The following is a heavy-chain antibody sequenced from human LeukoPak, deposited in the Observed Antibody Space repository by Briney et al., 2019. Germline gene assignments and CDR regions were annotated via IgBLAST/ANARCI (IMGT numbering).Heavy chain of an antibody. CDR3: ARGRKYSSGFWGTTEGKRKYYFDY. D-gene: IGHD6-19*01. Sequence: ASVKVSCKVSGYTLTELSVHWVRQAPGKGLEWMGNFDPKDGDTIYAQRFQGRVTMTEDTSTHTAYMELSSLRSEDTAVYYCARGRKYSSGFWGTTEGKRKYYFDYWGQGTLVTVSS. V-gene: IGHV1-24*01. J-gene: IGHJ4*02. CDR2: FDPKDGDT. CDR1: GYTLTELS.